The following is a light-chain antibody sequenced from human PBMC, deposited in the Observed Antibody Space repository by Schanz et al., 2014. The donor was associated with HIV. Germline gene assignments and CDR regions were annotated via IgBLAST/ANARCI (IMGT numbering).Light chain of an antibody. Sequence: QSALTQPASVSGSPGQSITISCTGTSSDVGSYNLVSWYQHHPGKAPKLMIFDVSNRPSGVSNRFSGSKSGNTASLTISGLQAEDEADYYCSSYTSSSTLVFGTGTKLTVL. V-gene: IGLV2-14*02. CDR2: DVS. CDR1: SSDVGSYNL. J-gene: IGLJ1*01. CDR3: SSYTSSSTLV.